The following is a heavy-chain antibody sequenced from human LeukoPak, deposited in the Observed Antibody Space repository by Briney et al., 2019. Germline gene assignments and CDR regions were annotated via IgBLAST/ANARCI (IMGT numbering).Heavy chain of an antibody. D-gene: IGHD5-18*01. CDR2: INHSGST. CDR3: ARLGLTAMLKSYYYMDV. V-gene: IGHV4-34*01. Sequence: SETLSLTCAVYGGSFSGYYWSWIRQPPGKGLEWIGEINHSGSTNYNPSLKSRVTISVDKSKNQFSLNLSSVTAADTAVYYCARLGLTAMLKSYYYMDVWGKGTTVTVSS. J-gene: IGHJ6*03. CDR1: GGSFSGYY.